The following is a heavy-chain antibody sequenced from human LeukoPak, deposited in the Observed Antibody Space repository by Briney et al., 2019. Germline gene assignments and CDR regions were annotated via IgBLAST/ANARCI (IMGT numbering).Heavy chain of an antibody. Sequence: SETLSLTCTVSGGSISSTGDYWGWIRQPPGKGLEWIGSIYYDKSTYYNPSLKSRVTISVDTSKNQFSLKLSSVTAADTALYYCARLYRLSSRVMDAFDIWGQGTMVTASS. D-gene: IGHD6-13*01. CDR3: ARLYRLSSRVMDAFDI. CDR1: GGSISSTGDY. J-gene: IGHJ3*02. V-gene: IGHV4-39*01. CDR2: IYYDKST.